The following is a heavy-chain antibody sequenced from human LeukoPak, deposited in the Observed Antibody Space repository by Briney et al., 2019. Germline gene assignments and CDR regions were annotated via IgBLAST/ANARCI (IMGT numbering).Heavy chain of an antibody. CDR1: GGSISSYH. D-gene: IGHD6-13*01. J-gene: IGHJ4*02. CDR2: IYYSGST. V-gene: IGHV4-59*01. CDR3: ARLSSSSWYYFDY. Sequence: SETLSLTCTVSGGSISSYHWSWIRQPPGKGLEWIGYIYYSGSTNYNPSLKSRVTISVDTSKNQFSLKLSSVTAADTAVYYCARLSSSSWYYFDYWGQGTLVTVSS.